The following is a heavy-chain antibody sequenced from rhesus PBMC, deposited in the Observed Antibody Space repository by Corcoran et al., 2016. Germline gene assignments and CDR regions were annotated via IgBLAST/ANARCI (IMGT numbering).Heavy chain of an antibody. CDR3: ARGYSSGWYDPINSLDV. CDR2: SNGNSGST. J-gene: IGHJ5-2*02. D-gene: IGHD6-31*01. CDR1: GASISSYW. V-gene: IGHV4-80*01. Sequence: QVQLQESGPGLVKPSETLSLTCAVSGASISSYWWSWIRQPPGQGLEWIGESNGNSGSTYYNPSLKSRVTISKDASKNQFSLKLSSVTAADTAVYYCARGYSSGWYDPINSLDVWGRGVLVTVSS.